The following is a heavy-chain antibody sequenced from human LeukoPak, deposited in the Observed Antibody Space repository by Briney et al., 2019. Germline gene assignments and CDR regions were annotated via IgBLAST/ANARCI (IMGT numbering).Heavy chain of an antibody. V-gene: IGHV3-43*01. CDR2: ISWDGGST. Sequence: GGSLRLSCAASGFTFDDYTMHWVRQAPGKVLEWVSLISWDGGSTYYADSVKGRFTISRDNAKNTVYLQMNSLRAEDTAVYYCAADWGGWTTWGQGTLVTVSS. J-gene: IGHJ5*02. CDR1: GFTFDDYT. D-gene: IGHD3-16*01. CDR3: AADWGGWTT.